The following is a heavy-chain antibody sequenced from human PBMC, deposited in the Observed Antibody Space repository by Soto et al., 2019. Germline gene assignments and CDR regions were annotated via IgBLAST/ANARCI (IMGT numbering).Heavy chain of an antibody. J-gene: IGHJ4*02. V-gene: IGHV1-2*04. CDR3: ARSPYCTNGVCHGDY. Sequence: ASVKVSCKASGYTFTGYYMHWVRQAPGQGLEWMGWINPNSGGTNYAQKFQGWVTMARDTSISTAYMELSRLRSDDTAVYYCARSPYCTNGVCHGDYWGQGTLVTVS. CDR2: INPNSGGT. CDR1: GYTFTGYY. D-gene: IGHD2-8*01.